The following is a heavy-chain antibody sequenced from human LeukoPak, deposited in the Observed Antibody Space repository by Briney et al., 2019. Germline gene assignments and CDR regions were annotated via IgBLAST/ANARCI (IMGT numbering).Heavy chain of an antibody. CDR2: IYYSGST. D-gene: IGHD1-1*01. CDR3: ARDAWNEPFDY. V-gene: IGHV4-31*03. J-gene: IGHJ4*02. Sequence: SETLSLTCTVSGGSISSGDYYWSWIRQHPGKGLEWIGYIYYSGSTYYNPSLKSRVTISVDTSKNQFSLKLSSVTAADTAVYLCARDAWNEPFDYWGQGTLVTVSS. CDR1: GGSISSGDYY.